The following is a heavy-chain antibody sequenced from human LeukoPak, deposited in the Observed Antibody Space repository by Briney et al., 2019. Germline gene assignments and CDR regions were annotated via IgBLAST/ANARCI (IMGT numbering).Heavy chain of an antibody. D-gene: IGHD4-17*01. CDR2: IYYSGST. Sequence: PSETLSLTCTVSRGSISSDSYYWGWIRQPPGKGLEWIGSIYYSGSTYYNPSLKSRVTISVDTSKNQFSLKLSSVTAADTAVYYCARVPSDHGDYDHYYYGMDVWGQGTTVTVSS. CDR1: RGSISSDSYY. J-gene: IGHJ6*02. CDR3: ARVPSDHGDYDHYYYGMDV. V-gene: IGHV4-39*01.